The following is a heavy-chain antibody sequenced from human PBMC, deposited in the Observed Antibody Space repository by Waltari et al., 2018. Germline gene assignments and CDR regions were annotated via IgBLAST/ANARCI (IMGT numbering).Heavy chain of an antibody. CDR1: GFSLSTSGVG. J-gene: IGHJ4*02. CDR2: IYWNDDK. CDR3: AHTYSEGAREGFDY. V-gene: IGHV2-5*01. D-gene: IGHD1-26*01. Sequence: QITLKESGPTLVKPTQTLTLNCTFSGFSLSTSGVGVGWIRQPPGKALEWLALIYWNDDKRYSPSLKSRLTITKDTSKNQVVLTMTNMDPVDTATYYCAHTYSEGAREGFDYWGQGTLVTVSS.